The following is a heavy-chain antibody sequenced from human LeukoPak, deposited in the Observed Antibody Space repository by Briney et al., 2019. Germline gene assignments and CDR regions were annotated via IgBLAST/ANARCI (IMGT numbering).Heavy chain of an antibody. J-gene: IGHJ3*02. CDR1: GGSISGYY. Sequence: SETLSLTCPVSGGSISGYYWSWIRPPPGEGLEWIGYIYNSGNTNYNPSLKSRVTISVDTSKNQFSLKLTSVTAADTAVYYCARYRAFDIWGRGTLVTVSS. CDR2: IYNSGNT. CDR3: ARYRAFDI. V-gene: IGHV4-59*01.